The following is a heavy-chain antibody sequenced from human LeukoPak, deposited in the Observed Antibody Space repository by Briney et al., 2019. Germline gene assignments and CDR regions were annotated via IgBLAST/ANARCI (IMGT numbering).Heavy chain of an antibody. Sequence: GASVKVSCKASGYTFTGYYMHWVRQAPGQGLEWMGWINPNSGGTNYAQKFQGRVTMTRDTSISTAYMELSRLRSDDTAVYYCASPGDSSGYYHDAFDIWGQGTMVTVSS. CDR3: ASPGDSSGYYHDAFDI. J-gene: IGHJ3*02. D-gene: IGHD3-22*01. V-gene: IGHV1-2*02. CDR1: GYTFTGYY. CDR2: INPNSGGT.